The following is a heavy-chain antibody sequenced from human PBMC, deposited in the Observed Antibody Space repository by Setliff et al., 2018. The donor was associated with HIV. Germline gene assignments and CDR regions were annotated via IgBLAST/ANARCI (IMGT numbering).Heavy chain of an antibody. CDR2: IRSDGSNK. Sequence: GESLKISCATSGLTFSNCGMHWVCQAPGKGLEWVASIRSDGSNKYYADSVTGRFTISRGDSKNTLYLQMNSLRAEDTAVYYCAKDKGQKYADYWGQGTMVTVSS. D-gene: IGHD3-10*01. CDR1: GLTFSNCG. J-gene: IGHJ4*02. V-gene: IGHV3-30*02. CDR3: AKDKGQKYADY.